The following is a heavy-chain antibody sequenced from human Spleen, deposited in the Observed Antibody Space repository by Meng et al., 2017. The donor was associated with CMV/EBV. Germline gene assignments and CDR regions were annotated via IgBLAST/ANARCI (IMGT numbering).Heavy chain of an antibody. CDR3: ARGYSSSSVLDY. CDR2: IHYDGNDK. Sequence: GESLKISCAASGFTFTNYGMHWVRQAPGKGLEWVAFIHYDGNDKSYADSLKGRFTISRDNSKNTLYLQMNSLRTEDTAVYYCARGYSSSSVLDYWGQGTLVTVSS. CDR1: GFTFTNYG. V-gene: IGHV3-30*02. D-gene: IGHD6-6*01. J-gene: IGHJ4*02.